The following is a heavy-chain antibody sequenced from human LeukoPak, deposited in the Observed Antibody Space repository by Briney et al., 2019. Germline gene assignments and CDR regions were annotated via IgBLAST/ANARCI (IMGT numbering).Heavy chain of an antibody. CDR1: GVTFTNYE. J-gene: IGHJ4*02. CDR2: ISDSGTIT. V-gene: IGHV3-48*03. D-gene: IGHD1-26*01. CDR3: AGGPQYGGSYVD. Sequence: GGSLRLSCAASGVTFTNYEMAWVRQAPGKGLEWVSYISDSGTITKYVDAVKGRFTISRDNARNSVYLQMESLRVEDTALYYCAGGPQYGGSYVDWGQGTLVTVSS.